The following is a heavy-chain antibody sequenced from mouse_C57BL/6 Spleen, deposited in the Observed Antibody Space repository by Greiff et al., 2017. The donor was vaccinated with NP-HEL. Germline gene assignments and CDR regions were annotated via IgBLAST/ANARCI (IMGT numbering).Heavy chain of an antibody. CDR1: GFTFSSYT. CDR2: ISGGGGNT. CDR3: ARHGSDGYGFAY. J-gene: IGHJ3*01. Sequence: EVQRVESGGGLVKPGGSLKLSCPASGFTFSSYTMSWVRQTPEKRLEWVATISGGGGNTYYPDSVKGRFTISRDNAKNTLYLQMSSLRSEDTALYYCARHGSDGYGFAYWGQGTLVTVSA. V-gene: IGHV5-9*01. D-gene: IGHD2-3*01.